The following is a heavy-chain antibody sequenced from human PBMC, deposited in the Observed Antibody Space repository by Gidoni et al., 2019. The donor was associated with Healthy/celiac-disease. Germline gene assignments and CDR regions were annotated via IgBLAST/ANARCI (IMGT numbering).Heavy chain of an antibody. CDR2: ISGSGGST. V-gene: IGHV3-23*01. CDR3: AQKLRGGADY. Sequence: EVQLLESGGGLVQPGGSLRLSCAASGFTLSSYAMSWVRQAPGKGLECVSAISGSGGSTYYAGSVKGRFTISRDNSKNTLYLQMNSLRAEDTAVYYCAQKLRGGADYWGQGTLVTVSS. CDR1: GFTLSSYA. J-gene: IGHJ4*02. D-gene: IGHD2-15*01.